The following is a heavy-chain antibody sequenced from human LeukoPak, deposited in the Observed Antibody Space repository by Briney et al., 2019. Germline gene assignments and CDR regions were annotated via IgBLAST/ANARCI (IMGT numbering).Heavy chain of an antibody. J-gene: IGHJ6*02. CDR3: AREGGGDIVVVPAAPTNYGMDV. CDR1: GFTFSSYG. D-gene: IGHD2-2*01. V-gene: IGHV3-33*01. Sequence: GGSLRLSCAASGFTFSSYGMHWVRQAPGKGLEWVAVIWDDGSNKYYADSVKGRFTISRDNSKNTLYLQMNSLRAEDTAVYYCAREGGGDIVVVPAAPTNYGMDVWGQGTTVTVSS. CDR2: IWDDGSNK.